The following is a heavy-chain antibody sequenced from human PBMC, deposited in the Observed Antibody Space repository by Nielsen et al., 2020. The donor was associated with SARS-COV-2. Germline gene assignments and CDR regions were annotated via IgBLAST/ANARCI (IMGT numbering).Heavy chain of an antibody. J-gene: IGHJ3*02. Sequence: SETLSLTCAVSGGSISSSNWWSWVRQPPGKGLEWFGEIYHSGSTNYNPSLKSRVTISVDKSKNQYSLKLSSVTAADTAVYYCARDEWGLQAFDIWGQGTMVTVSS. CDR3: ARDEWGLQAFDI. D-gene: IGHD1-26*01. CDR1: GGSISSSNW. CDR2: IYHSGST. V-gene: IGHV4-4*02.